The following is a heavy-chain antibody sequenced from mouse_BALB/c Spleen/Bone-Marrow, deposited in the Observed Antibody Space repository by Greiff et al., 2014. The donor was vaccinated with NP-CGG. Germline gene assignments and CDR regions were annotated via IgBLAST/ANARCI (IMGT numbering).Heavy chain of an antibody. CDR2: IDPANGNT. J-gene: IGHJ3*01. Sequence: LVDSGAELVKPGASVKLSCTASGFNIKDTYMHWVKQRPEQGLGWIGRIDPANGNTKYDPKFQGKATITADTSSNTAYLQLSSLTSEDTAVYYCASYYYGSSSFAYWGQGTMVTVSA. D-gene: IGHD1-1*01. CDR1: GFNIKDTY. CDR3: ASYYYGSSSFAY. V-gene: IGHV14-3*02.